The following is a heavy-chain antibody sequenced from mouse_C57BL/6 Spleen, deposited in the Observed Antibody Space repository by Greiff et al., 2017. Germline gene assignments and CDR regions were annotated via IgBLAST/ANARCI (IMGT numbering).Heavy chain of an antibody. CDR2: IEPNSGGT. J-gene: IGHJ1*03. CDR1: GYTFTSYW. D-gene: IGHD1-1*01. V-gene: IGHV1-72*01. CDR3: AKGTTVVHWYFDV. Sequence: QVQLQQPGAELVKPGASVKLSCKASGYTFTSYWMHWVKQRPGRGLEWIGRIEPNSGGTKYNEKFKSKATLTVDKPSSTAYMQLSSLTSEDSAVYYCAKGTTVVHWYFDVWGTGTTVTVSS.